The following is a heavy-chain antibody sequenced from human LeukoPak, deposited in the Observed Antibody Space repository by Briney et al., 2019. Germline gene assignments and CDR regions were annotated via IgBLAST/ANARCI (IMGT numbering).Heavy chain of an antibody. V-gene: IGHV4-59*08. CDR3: ARHYEHFDY. Sequence: SETLSLTCTVSGGXISSYYCSWIRQPPGKKLEWIGDIYYSGNTNYNPSLKSRVTISIDTSKNQFSLKVSSVTAADTAVYYCARHYEHFDYWGQGTLVTVSS. CDR1: GGXISSYY. CDR2: IYYSGNT. J-gene: IGHJ4*02. D-gene: IGHD5-12*01.